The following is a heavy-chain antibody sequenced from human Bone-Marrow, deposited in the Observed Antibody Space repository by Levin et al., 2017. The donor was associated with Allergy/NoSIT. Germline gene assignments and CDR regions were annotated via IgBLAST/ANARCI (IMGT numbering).Heavy chain of an antibody. D-gene: IGHD2-21*01. CDR1: GFTFTKYA. Sequence: GESLKISCAASGFTFTKYAMHWVRQAPGKGLEWVALISFDGTNIYYIDSVKGRFTISRDNSKNTLYLELNSLRAEDTALYYCATDYCGGECYRGIDAFDSWGQGTMVTVSS. CDR3: ATDYCGGECYRGIDAFDS. V-gene: IGHV3-30-3*01. CDR2: ISFDGTNI. J-gene: IGHJ3*01.